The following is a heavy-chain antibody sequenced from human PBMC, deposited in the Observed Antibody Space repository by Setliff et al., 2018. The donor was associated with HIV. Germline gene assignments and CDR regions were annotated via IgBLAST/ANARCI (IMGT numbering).Heavy chain of an antibody. D-gene: IGHD6-19*01. CDR1: GDSSGINY. CDR2: VSYAGTT. V-gene: IGHV4-59*04. J-gene: IGHJ5*02. Sequence: PSETLSLICTVSGDSSGINYWAWIRQPPGKGLEWIGSVSYAGTTYYNPSLEGRVSMSFDSSKNQFSLRLRSMAAADAATYYCTADRASVWYGHWGQGTLVTVSS. CDR3: TADRASVWYGH.